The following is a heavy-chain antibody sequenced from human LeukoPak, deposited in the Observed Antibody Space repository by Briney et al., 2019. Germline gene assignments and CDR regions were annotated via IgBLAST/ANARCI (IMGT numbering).Heavy chain of an antibody. D-gene: IGHD2-15*01. V-gene: IGHV4-34*01. J-gene: IGHJ4*02. CDR2: INHSGST. CDR1: GGSFSGYC. Sequence: PSETLSLTCAVYGGSFSGYCWSWIRQPPGKGLEWIGEINHSGSTNYNPSLKSRVTISVDTSKNQFSLKLSSVTAADTAVYYCARATYCSGDSCYSGIFDYWGQGTLVTVSS. CDR3: ARATYCSGDSCYSGIFDY.